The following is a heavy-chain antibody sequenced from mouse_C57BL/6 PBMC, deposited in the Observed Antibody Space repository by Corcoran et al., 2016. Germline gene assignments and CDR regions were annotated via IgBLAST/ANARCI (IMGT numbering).Heavy chain of an antibody. CDR2: INPNNGGT. CDR1: GYTFTDYY. CDR3: ARWYFDV. J-gene: IGHJ1*03. V-gene: IGHV1-26*01. Sequence: EVQLQQSGPELVKPGASVKISCKASGYTFTDYYMNWVKQSHGKSLEWIGDINPNNGGTSYNQKFKGKATLTVDKSSSTAYIELRSLTSEDSAVYYCARWYFDVWGTGTTVTGSS.